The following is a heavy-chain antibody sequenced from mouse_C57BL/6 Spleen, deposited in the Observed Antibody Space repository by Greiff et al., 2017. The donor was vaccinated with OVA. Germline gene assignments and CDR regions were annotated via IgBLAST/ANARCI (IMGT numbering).Heavy chain of an antibody. J-gene: IGHJ4*01. V-gene: IGHV2-2*01. CDR2: IWSGGIT. CDR3: ARRGGITTGYYYAMDY. Sequence: VQLQQSGPGLVQPSQSLSITCTVSGFSLTSYGVHWVRQSPGKGLEWLGVIWSGGITDYNAAFISRLSISKDNSKSQVFFKMNSLQADDTAIYYCARRGGITTGYYYAMDYWGQGTSVTVSS. D-gene: IGHD1-1*01. CDR1: GFSLTSYG.